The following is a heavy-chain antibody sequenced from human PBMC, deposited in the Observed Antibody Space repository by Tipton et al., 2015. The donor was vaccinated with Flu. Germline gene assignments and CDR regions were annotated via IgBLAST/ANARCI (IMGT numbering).Heavy chain of an antibody. CDR3: ARDSAAHYGMDV. CDR2: IYYSGST. J-gene: IGHJ6*02. Sequence: TLSLTCTVSGGSISCYYWSWIRQPPGKGLEWIGYIYYSGSTNYNPSLKSRVTISVDTSKNQFSLKLSSVTAADTAVYYCARDSAAHYGMDVWGQGTTVTVSS. D-gene: IGHD6-13*01. V-gene: IGHV4-59*08. CDR1: GGSISCYY.